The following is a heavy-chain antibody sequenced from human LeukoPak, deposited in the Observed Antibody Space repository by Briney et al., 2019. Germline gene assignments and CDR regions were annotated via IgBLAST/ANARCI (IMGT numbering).Heavy chain of an antibody. V-gene: IGHV4-30-4*01. CDR1: GGSISSGDYY. Sequence: SQTLSLTCTVSGGSISSGDYYWSWIRQPPGKGLEWNGYIYYSGSTYYNPPLKSRVTISVDTSKDQFSLKLSSVTAADTAVYYCARASPTHCSSTSCYVMVFDYWGQGTLVTVSS. D-gene: IGHD2-2*01. CDR2: IYYSGST. CDR3: ARASPTHCSSTSCYVMVFDY. J-gene: IGHJ4*02.